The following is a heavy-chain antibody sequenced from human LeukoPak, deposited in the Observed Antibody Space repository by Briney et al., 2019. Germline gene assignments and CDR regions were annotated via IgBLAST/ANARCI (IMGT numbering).Heavy chain of an antibody. J-gene: IGHJ4*02. CDR3: ARTPPPSYYYDSSGYPDY. V-gene: IGHV3-23*01. D-gene: IGHD3-22*01. CDR1: GFTFSSYG. CDR2: ISGSGGST. Sequence: GGSLRLSCAASGFTFSSYGMSWVRQAPGKGLEWVSAISGSGGSTYYADSVKGRFTISRDNSKNTLYLQMNSLRAEDTAVYYCARTPPPSYYYDSSGYPDYWGQGTLVTVSS.